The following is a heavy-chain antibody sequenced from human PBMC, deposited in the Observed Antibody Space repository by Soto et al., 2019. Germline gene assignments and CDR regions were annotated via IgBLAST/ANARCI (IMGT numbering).Heavy chain of an antibody. V-gene: IGHV1-3*01. D-gene: IGHD6-19*01. CDR1: GYTFTSYA. CDR2: INAGNGNT. J-gene: IGHJ5*02. Sequence: EASVKVSCKASGYTFTSYAMHWVRQAPGQRLEWMGWINAGNGNTKYSQKFQGRVTITRDTSASTAYMELSSLRSEDTAVYYCARSGWSNWFDPWGQGTLVTVSS. CDR3: ARSGWSNWFDP.